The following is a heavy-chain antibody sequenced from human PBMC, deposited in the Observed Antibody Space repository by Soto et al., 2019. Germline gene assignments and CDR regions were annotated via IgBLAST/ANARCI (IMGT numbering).Heavy chain of an antibody. CDR2: ISAYNGNT. CDR3: ARVVTPPDY. CDR1: GYTFTSYA. Sequence: QVQLVQSGAEVKKPGASVTVSCKASGYTFTSYAITWVRQAPGQGLEWMGWISAYNGNTNYAQKLQGRVTMTTDTSTTTAYRELRSLRSDDTAVYYSARVVTPPDYWGHGTLVTVSS. J-gene: IGHJ4*01. V-gene: IGHV1-18*01.